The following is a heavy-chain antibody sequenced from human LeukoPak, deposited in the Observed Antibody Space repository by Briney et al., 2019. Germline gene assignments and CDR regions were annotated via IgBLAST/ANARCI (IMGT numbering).Heavy chain of an antibody. J-gene: IGHJ4*02. CDR2: ISNDGSSK. CDR3: ARLQIVVVTASTFDY. D-gene: IGHD2-21*02. Sequence: GGSLTLSCAASGVTFSSYAMYWGRHRPDQGMERVWVISNDGSSKYYADPVLGRFNISTINSKNPLYLQMNMLRAEDTAVYYGARLQIVVVTASTFDYWGQGTLVTVSS. CDR1: GVTFSSYA. V-gene: IGHV3-30-3*01.